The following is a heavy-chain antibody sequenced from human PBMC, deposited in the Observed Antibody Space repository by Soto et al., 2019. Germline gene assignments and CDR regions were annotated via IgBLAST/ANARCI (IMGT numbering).Heavy chain of an antibody. V-gene: IGHV6-1*01. J-gene: IGHJ3*02. CDR1: GVSVSSNSAA. D-gene: IGHD6-13*01. Sequence: SQTLSLTCARSGVSVSSNSAAWNWIRQSPSRGLEWLGRTYYRSKWYNDYAVSVKSRITINPDTSKNQFSLQLNSVTPEDTAVYYCARFQQLVQGDDAFDIWGQGTMVTVSS. CDR3: ARFQQLVQGDDAFDI. CDR2: TYYRSKWYN.